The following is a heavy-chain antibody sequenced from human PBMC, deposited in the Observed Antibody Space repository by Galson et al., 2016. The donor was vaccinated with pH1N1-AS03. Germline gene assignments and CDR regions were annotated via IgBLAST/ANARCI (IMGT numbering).Heavy chain of an antibody. CDR3: ARLRSSGDLVFES. CDR1: GDSVKNHY. D-gene: IGHD3-3*01. J-gene: IGHJ4*02. V-gene: IGHV4-4*07. CDR2: IQISGNM. Sequence: SEPLSLTCIVSGDSVKNHYWSWVRQPAGKGLEWIGRIQISGNMNYNPSLRSRLTMSVDTSKNQFSLKLTSVTATDTAIYYCARLRSSGDLVFESWGQGTLVVVSS.